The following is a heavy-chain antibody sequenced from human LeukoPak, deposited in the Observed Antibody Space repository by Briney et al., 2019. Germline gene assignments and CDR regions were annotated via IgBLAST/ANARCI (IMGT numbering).Heavy chain of an antibody. CDR3: ARGYSYGLVPFDY. J-gene: IGHJ4*02. Sequence: GGSLRLSCAASGFTFSSYRMSWVRQAPGKGLEWVANIKQDGSEKYYVDSVKGRFTISRDNAKNSLYLQMNSLRAEDTAVYYCARGYSYGLVPFDYWGQGTLVTVSS. D-gene: IGHD5-18*01. V-gene: IGHV3-7*01. CDR1: GFTFSSYR. CDR2: IKQDGSEK.